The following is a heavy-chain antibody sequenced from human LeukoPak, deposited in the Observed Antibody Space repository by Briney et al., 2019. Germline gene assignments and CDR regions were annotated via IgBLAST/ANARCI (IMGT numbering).Heavy chain of an antibody. J-gene: IGHJ4*02. CDR3: ARDSGYDLRPTLDY. CDR2: TYSGGST. V-gene: IGHV3-53*01. Sequence: GGSLRLSCAASGFTVSRNYMSWVRQAPGKGLEWVSVTYSGGSTYYGDSVKGRFTISRDNSKNTLYLQMNSLRAEDTAVYYCARDSGYDLRPTLDYWGQGTLVTVSS. D-gene: IGHD5-12*01. CDR1: GFTVSRNY.